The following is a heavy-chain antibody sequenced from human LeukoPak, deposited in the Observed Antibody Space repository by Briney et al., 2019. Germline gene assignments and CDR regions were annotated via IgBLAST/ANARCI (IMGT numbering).Heavy chain of an antibody. Sequence: SETLSLTCTVSGASISSGSYYWSWIRQPAGKGLEWIGRIYTSGSTNYNPSLKSRVTISVDTSKKQFSLKLTSVTAADTAVYFCARKYCSTTSCSYAFDIWGQGTMVTVSS. CDR3: ARKYCSTTSCSYAFDI. D-gene: IGHD2-2*01. V-gene: IGHV4-61*02. CDR2: IYTSGST. CDR1: GASISSGSYY. J-gene: IGHJ3*02.